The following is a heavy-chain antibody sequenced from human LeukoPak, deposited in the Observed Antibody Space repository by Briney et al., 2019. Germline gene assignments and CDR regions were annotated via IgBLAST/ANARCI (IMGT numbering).Heavy chain of an antibody. J-gene: IGHJ4*02. CDR2: IYTSGTT. V-gene: IGHV4-4*07. D-gene: IGHD3-10*01. CDR1: GGSISNYY. CDR3: ARGLWFGDENPPYFDY. Sequence: SETLSLTCTVSGGSISNYYWSWIRQPAGKGLGWIGRIYTSGTTNYNPSLKSRVTISIDTSKNQFSLKLSSVTAADTAVYYCARGLWFGDENPPYFDYWGQGTLVTASS.